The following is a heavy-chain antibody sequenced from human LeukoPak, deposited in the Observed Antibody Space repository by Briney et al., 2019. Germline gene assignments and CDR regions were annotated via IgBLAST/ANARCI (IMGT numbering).Heavy chain of an antibody. CDR2: ISYDGSNK. CDR1: GFTFSSYG. J-gene: IGHJ4*02. D-gene: IGHD5-12*01. Sequence: GRSLRLSCAASGFTFSSYGMHWVRQAPGKGLEWVAVISYDGSNKYYADSVKGRFTISRDNSKNTLYLQMNSLRAEDTAVYYCAKTRGNSGYESPDYWGQGTLVTVSS. V-gene: IGHV3-30*18. CDR3: AKTRGNSGYESPDY.